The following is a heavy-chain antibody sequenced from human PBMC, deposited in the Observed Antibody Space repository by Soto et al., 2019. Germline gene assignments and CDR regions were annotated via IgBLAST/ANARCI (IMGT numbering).Heavy chain of an antibody. CDR1: GYTFSNDA. CDR2: VSAYNGNT. CDR3: ARASRYYWNYMMY. Sequence: QVQLVQSGAVVKKPGASVKVSCKASGYTFSNDAITWVRQAPGQGLEWMGWVSAYNGNTNYAQKFKGRVTMTTDTSTSTAYMEIRSLRYDDTAVYFCARASRYYWNYMMYWGQGTLVTVSS. J-gene: IGHJ4*02. V-gene: IGHV1-18*01. D-gene: IGHD1-7*01.